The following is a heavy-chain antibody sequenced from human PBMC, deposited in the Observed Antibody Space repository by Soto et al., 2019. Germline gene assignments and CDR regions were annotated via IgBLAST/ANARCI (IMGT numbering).Heavy chain of an antibody. CDR2: IYHSGST. CDR3: AREGYGDYGN. J-gene: IGHJ4*02. Sequence: QVQLQESGPGLVKPSGTLSLTCAVSGGSISSSNWWSWVRQPPGKGLEWIGEIYHSGSTNYNPSRKSRVTISVDTSKHQFSLQRSSVTAADTAVYYCAREGYGDYGNWGQGTLVTVSS. CDR1: GGSISSSNW. D-gene: IGHD4-17*01. V-gene: IGHV4-4*02.